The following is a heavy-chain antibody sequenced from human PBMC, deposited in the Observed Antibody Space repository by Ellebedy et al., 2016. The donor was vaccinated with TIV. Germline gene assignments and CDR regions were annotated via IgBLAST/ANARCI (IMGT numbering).Heavy chain of an antibody. D-gene: IGHD6-19*01. V-gene: IGHV3-48*02. CDR1: GFTFSSYW. CDR2: ISSSSSTI. CDR3: ARDGKQWLVPFDY. J-gene: IGHJ4*02. Sequence: GESLKISXAASGFTFSSYWMSWVRQAPGKGLEWVSYISSSSSTIYYADSVKGRFTISRDNAKNSLYLQMNSLRDEDTAVYYCARDGKQWLVPFDYWGQGTLVTVSS.